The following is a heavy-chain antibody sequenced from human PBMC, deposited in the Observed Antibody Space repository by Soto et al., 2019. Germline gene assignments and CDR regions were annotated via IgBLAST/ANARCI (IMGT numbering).Heavy chain of an antibody. D-gene: IGHD3-9*01. Sequence: EVQLLESGGGLVQPGGSLRLSCAASGFTFSSYAMSWVRQAPGEGLEWVSAISGSGGSTYYADSVKGRFTISSDNSKNTLYLQMNSLRAEDTAVYYCAKVPRILTGYLNWFDPWGQGTLVTVSS. CDR3: AKVPRILTGYLNWFDP. J-gene: IGHJ5*02. V-gene: IGHV3-23*01. CDR2: ISGSGGST. CDR1: GFTFSSYA.